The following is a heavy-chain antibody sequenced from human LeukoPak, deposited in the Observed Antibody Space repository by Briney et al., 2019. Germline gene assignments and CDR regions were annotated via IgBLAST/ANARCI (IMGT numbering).Heavy chain of an antibody. Sequence: SVKVSCKASGGTFSSYTISWVRQAPGQGLEWMGRIIPILGIANYAQKFQGRVTITADKSTSTAYMELSSLRSEDTAVYYCARAAKYDYVWGSYRSNDAFDIWGQGTMVTVSS. J-gene: IGHJ3*02. D-gene: IGHD3-16*02. CDR3: ARAAKYDYVWGSYRSNDAFDI. CDR2: IIPILGIA. CDR1: GGTFSSYT. V-gene: IGHV1-69*02.